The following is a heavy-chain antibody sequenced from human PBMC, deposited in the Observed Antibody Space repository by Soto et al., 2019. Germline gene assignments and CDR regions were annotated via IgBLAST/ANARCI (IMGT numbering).Heavy chain of an antibody. CDR3: ARHQGRRYYYDIFRSAQATQEIDY. CDR2: IYYSGST. D-gene: IGHD3-22*01. CDR1: GGSISSSSYY. V-gene: IGHV4-39*01. J-gene: IGHJ4*02. Sequence: PSETLSLTCTVSGGSISSSSYYWGWIRQPPGKGLEWIGSIYYSGSTYYNPSLKSRVTISVDTSKNQFSLKLSSVTAADTAVYYCARHQGRRYYYDIFRSAQATQEIDYWGQGTLVTVSS.